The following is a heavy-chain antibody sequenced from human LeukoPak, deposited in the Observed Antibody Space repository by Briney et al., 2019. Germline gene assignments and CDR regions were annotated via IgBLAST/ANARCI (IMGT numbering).Heavy chain of an antibody. Sequence: GESLKISCKGSGYSFTSYWISWVRQMPGKGLEWMGRIDPSDSYTNYSPSFRGHVTISADKSISTAYLQWSSLKASDTAMYYCARYSSGWYAFFGYWGQGTLVTVSS. V-gene: IGHV5-10-1*01. CDR2: IDPSDSYT. CDR1: GYSFTSYW. CDR3: ARYSSGWYAFFGY. J-gene: IGHJ4*02. D-gene: IGHD6-19*01.